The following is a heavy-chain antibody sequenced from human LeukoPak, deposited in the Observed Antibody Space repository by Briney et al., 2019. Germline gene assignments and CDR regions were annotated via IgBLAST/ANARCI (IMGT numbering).Heavy chain of an antibody. J-gene: IGHJ4*02. CDR2: INHSGST. CDR1: GGSYRGYY. Sequence: SESLSLTRAVYGGSYRGYYWSWIRQPPGKGLEWIREINHSGSTNYNPSLKSRVTISVDTSKIQFSLKRSAVTAADTAVYYCARGVTGTIFYWGQGTLVTVSS. V-gene: IGHV4-34*01. CDR3: ARGVTGTIFY. D-gene: IGHD1-7*01.